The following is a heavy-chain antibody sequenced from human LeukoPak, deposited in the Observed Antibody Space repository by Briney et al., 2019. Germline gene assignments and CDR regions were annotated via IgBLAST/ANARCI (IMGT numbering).Heavy chain of an antibody. CDR3: ARVVAAYDY. V-gene: IGHV1-18*01. Sequence: ASVKVSCKASGYTFTSYGISWVRQAPGQGLEWMGWISAYNGNTNYAQKLQGRVTMTTDTSTSTVYMELSSLRSEDTAVYYCARVVAAYDYWGQGTLVTVSS. CDR2: ISAYNGNT. J-gene: IGHJ4*02. CDR1: GYTFTSYG. D-gene: IGHD2-2*01.